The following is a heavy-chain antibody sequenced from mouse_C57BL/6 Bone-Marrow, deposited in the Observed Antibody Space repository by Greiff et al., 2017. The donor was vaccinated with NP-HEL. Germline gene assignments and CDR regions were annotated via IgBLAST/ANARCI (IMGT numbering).Heavy chain of an antibody. V-gene: IGHV1-82*01. J-gene: IGHJ4*01. Sequence: QVQLLQSGPELVKPGASVKISCTASGFAFSSSWMNWVKQRPGKGLEWIGRIYPGDGDTNYHGKFKGQATLTADKSSSTAYMQLSSLTSEDSAVYFCARKEAYYYGSRYAMDYWGQGTSVTVSS. CDR2: IYPGDGDT. CDR1: GFAFSSSW. D-gene: IGHD1-1*01. CDR3: ARKEAYYYGSRYAMDY.